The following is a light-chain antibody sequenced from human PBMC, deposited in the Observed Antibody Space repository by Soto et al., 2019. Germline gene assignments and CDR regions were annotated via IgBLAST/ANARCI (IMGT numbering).Light chain of an antibody. CDR3: QQYGSSLTWT. J-gene: IGKJ1*01. CDR1: RGVFSNY. Sequence: EVVLTQSPGTVSCSPGKRFTFPCGAIRGVFSNYLAWYQQRPGQAPRLLIYAASSRATGIPDRFSGSGSGTDFTLSISSLEPEDFAVYYCQQYGSSLTWTFGQGTKVEMK. V-gene: IGKV3-20*01. CDR2: AAS.